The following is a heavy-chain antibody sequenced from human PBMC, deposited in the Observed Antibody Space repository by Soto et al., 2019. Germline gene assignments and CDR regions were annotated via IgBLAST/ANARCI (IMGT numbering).Heavy chain of an antibody. CDR2: ISYDGSNK. CDR3: AKGSDVDTAMVDY. V-gene: IGHV3-30*18. D-gene: IGHD5-18*01. J-gene: IGHJ4*02. Sequence: QVQLVESGGGVVQPGRSLRLSCAASGFTFSSYGMHWVRQAPGKGLEWVAVISYDGSNKYYADSVKGRFTISRDNSKNTLYLQMNSLRAEDTAVYYCAKGSDVDTAMVDYWGQGTLVTVSS. CDR1: GFTFSSYG.